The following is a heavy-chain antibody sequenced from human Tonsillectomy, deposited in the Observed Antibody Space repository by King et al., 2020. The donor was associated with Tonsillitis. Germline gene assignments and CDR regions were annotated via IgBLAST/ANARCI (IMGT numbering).Heavy chain of an antibody. CDR2: INPNSGGP. CDR3: ARVTPAYFDL. Sequence: QLVQSGAEVKKPGASVKVSCKASGYTFTGYYMHWVRQAPGPGLEWMGLINPNSGGPNYAQKFQGRVTMTRDTSISTAYMELSRLRSDDTAVYYCARVTPAYFDLWGRGTLVTVSS. J-gene: IGHJ2*01. V-gene: IGHV1-2*02. D-gene: IGHD1-14*01. CDR1: GYTFTGYY.